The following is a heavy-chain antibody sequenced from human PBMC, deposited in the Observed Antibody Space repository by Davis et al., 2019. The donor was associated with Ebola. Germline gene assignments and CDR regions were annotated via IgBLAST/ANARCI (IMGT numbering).Heavy chain of an antibody. D-gene: IGHD2-8*02. CDR1: GFTFSNYS. CDR2: IGSDSGT. CDR3: AKDLFWWSASDV. J-gene: IGHJ6*02. Sequence: GESLKISCAVSGFTFSNYSMNWVRQAPGKRLEWVSGIGSDSGTHYAHSVKGRFTISRDDSKNTLYLQMNSLRGEDTAIYYCAKDLFWWSASDVWGQGTTVTVS. V-gene: IGHV3-23*01.